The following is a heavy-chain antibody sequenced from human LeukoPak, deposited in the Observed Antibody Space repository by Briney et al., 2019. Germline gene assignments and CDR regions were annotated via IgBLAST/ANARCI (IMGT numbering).Heavy chain of an antibody. J-gene: IGHJ5*02. D-gene: IGHD3-10*01. Sequence: GGSLRLSCAASGFTFSSYSMNWVRQAPGKGLEWVSSISSSSSYIYYADSVKGRFTISRDNAKNSLYLQMNSLRAEDTAVYYCARERLGSGSYGWFDPWGQGTLATVSS. CDR2: ISSSSSYI. CDR3: ARERLGSGSYGWFDP. CDR1: GFTFSSYS. V-gene: IGHV3-21*01.